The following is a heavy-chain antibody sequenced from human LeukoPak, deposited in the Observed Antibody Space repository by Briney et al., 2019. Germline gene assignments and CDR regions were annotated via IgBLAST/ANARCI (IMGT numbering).Heavy chain of an antibody. V-gene: IGHV4-59*08. CDR2: IYYTGAT. CDR3: ARWNEGLDY. Sequence: PSETLSLTCTVSRDSINYFYWSWIRQPPGKGLEFIAHIYYTGATDYNRSLQSRVSISVDTAKNQLSLRLNSVTAADTAVYYCARWNEGLDYWGQGTLVTVSS. CDR1: RDSINYFY. D-gene: IGHD1-1*01. J-gene: IGHJ4*02.